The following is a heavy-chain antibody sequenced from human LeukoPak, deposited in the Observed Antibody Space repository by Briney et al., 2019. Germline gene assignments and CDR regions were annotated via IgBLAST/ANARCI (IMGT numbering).Heavy chain of an antibody. D-gene: IGHD1-26*01. J-gene: IGHJ4*02. CDR3: ARLGGATSPFGY. CDR1: GGSISSYY. V-gene: IGHV4-4*07. Sequence: SSETLSLTCTVSGGSISSYYWSWIRQPAGKGLEWIGRIYTSGSTNYNPSLKSRVTISVDTSKNQFSLNLSSVTAADTAIYYCARLGGATSPFGYWGQGTLVTVSS. CDR2: IYTSGST.